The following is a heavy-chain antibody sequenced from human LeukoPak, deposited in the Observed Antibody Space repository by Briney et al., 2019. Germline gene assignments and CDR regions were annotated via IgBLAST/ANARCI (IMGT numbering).Heavy chain of an antibody. D-gene: IGHD5-24*01. Sequence: SETLSLTCSVSGGSISSHYWSWIRQPPGKGLEWIGYIYYTGSTNYNPSLKSRVTISLDTSKNQFSLNLSSVTAADTAFYYCARDSRGSRRGSFDMWGQGTMVTVSS. J-gene: IGHJ3*02. V-gene: IGHV4-59*11. CDR3: ARDSRGSRRGSFDM. CDR2: IYYTGST. CDR1: GGSISSHY.